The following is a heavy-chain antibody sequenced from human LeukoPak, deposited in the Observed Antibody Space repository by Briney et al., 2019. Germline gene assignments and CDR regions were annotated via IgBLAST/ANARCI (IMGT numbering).Heavy chain of an antibody. J-gene: IGHJ4*02. CDR1: GGSIRSSSYF. D-gene: IGHD6-13*01. CDR2: IHFSGSA. CDR3: ARLSREVQLVSYYFDY. Sequence: PSETLSLTCTVSGGSIRSSSYFWGWIRQPQGKGLEWIGSIHFSGSAYHNPSLKSRVTISVDTSKNQFSLKVSSVTAADTAVYYCARLSREVQLVSYYFDYWGQGTLVTVSS. V-gene: IGHV4-39*01.